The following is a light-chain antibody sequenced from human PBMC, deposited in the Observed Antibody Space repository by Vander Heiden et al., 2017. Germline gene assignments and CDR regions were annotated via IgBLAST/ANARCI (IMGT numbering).Light chain of an antibody. J-gene: IGLJ1*01. CDR2: EVS. V-gene: IGLV2-14*01. CDR3: SSYTSSSPFV. Sequence: QSALTHPASVSGSPGQSFTFSCTGPSTDVGGYNYVSWYQQHPGKAPKLMIYEVSNRPSGVSNRFSGSKSGNTASLTISGLQAEDEADYYCSSYTSSSPFVFGTGTKVTVL. CDR1: STDVGGYNY.